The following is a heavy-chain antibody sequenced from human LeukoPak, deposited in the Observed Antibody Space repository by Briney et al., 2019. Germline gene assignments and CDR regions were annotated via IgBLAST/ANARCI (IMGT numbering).Heavy chain of an antibody. CDR3: ARQYDSSGYYPFEY. CDR2: SSYNGNT. J-gene: IGHJ4*02. Sequence: PSETLSLTCTVSGASINTDSFYWAWIRQSPGKGLDWIGTSSYNGNTYYNASVKSRASISVDSSKNQISLKLSSVTAADTAVYYCARQYDSSGYYPFEYWGQGTLVTVSS. CDR1: GASINTDSFY. D-gene: IGHD3-22*01. V-gene: IGHV4-39*01.